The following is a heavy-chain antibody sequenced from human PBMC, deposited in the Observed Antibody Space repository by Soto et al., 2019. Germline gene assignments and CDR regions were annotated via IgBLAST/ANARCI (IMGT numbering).Heavy chain of an antibody. J-gene: IGHJ4*02. Sequence: QITLKESGPTLVKPTQTLTLTCTFSGFSLSSTGVGVGWIRQPPGKALEWLALIYWDDDKRYSPSLESRLTITKDTSXNQVVLTMTXXDXXXXXXXXXXXXXXXXXXXXXXDYWGQGTLVTVSS. CDR3: XXXXXXXXXXXXXDY. CDR2: IYWDDDK. CDR1: GFSLSSTGVG. V-gene: IGHV2-5*02.